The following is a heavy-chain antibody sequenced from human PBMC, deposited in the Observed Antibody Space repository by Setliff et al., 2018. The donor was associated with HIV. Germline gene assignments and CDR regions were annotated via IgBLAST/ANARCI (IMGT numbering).Heavy chain of an antibody. J-gene: IGHJ4*02. CDR3: ARGPKKGVDILPPDC. Sequence: SVKVSCKASGGSFYTYAFTWVRQAPGQGLEWVGGIVPVFRTVNYAQKLQGRVTITADESTSTSYMELNSLTSDDTAVYYCARGPKKGVDILPPDCWGQGTLVTVSS. CDR1: GGSFYTYA. CDR2: IVPVFRTV. V-gene: IGHV1-69*13. D-gene: IGHD3-3*01.